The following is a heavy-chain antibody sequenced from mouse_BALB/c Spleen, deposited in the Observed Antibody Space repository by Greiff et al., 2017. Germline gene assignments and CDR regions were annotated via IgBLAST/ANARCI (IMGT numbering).Heavy chain of an antibody. CDR3: ARDDIYYGSSDYAMDY. CDR2: IDPFNGGT. V-gene: IGHV1S135*01. CDR1: GYSFTSYY. D-gene: IGHD1-1*01. Sequence: VQLQQSGPELMKPGASVKISCKASGYSFTSYYMHWVKQSHGKSLEWIGYIDPFNGGTSYNQKFKGKATLTVDKSSSTAYMHLSSLTSEDSAVYYCARDDIYYGSSDYAMDYWGQGTSVTVSS. J-gene: IGHJ4*01.